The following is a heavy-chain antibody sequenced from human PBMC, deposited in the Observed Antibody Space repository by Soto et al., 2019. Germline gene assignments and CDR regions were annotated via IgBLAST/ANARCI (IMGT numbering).Heavy chain of an antibody. CDR3: AREDSSSSAYYYVMDV. Sequence: QVQLVQSGAEVKKPGSSVKVSCKASGGTFSSYAISWVRHAPGQGLEWMGGIIPIFGTANYAQKFQGRVTITADKSTRTAYMELSSLRSEDTAVYYCAREDSSSSAYYYVMDVWGQGTTVTVSS. D-gene: IGHD6-6*01. CDR1: GGTFSSYA. CDR2: IIPIFGTA. J-gene: IGHJ6*02. V-gene: IGHV1-69*06.